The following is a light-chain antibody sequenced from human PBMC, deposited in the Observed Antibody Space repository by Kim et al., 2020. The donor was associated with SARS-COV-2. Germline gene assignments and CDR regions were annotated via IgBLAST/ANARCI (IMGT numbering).Light chain of an antibody. V-gene: IGLV3-1*01. CDR3: QAWDSSSTGI. CDR1: TLGDKY. Sequence: VSPAQTATITCSGDTLGDKYPFWYQQKPGPSPVLVIYKDIKRPSGFPERFSGSKSRNTATLTISGTQTLDEADYYCQAWDSSSTGIFGPGTKVTVL. CDR2: KDI. J-gene: IGLJ1*01.